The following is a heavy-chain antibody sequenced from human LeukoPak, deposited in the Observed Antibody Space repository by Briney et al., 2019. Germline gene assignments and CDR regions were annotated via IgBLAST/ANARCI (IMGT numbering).Heavy chain of an antibody. CDR3: ARRLTQYDCFDP. J-gene: IGHJ5*02. V-gene: IGHV6-1*01. D-gene: IGHD2-2*01. CDR1: GDSVSSNSVT. Sequence: SQTLSLTCAISGDSVSSNSVTWNWLRQPPSRGIEWLGRTYYRSTWYNDYAVSVRGLITVNPDTSKNQFSLHLNSVTPEDTAVYYCARRLTQYDCFDPWGQGILVTASS. CDR2: TYYRSTWYN.